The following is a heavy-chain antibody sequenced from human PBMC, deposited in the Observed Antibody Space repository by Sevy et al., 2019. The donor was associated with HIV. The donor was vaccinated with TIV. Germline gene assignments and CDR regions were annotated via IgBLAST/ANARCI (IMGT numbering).Heavy chain of an antibody. J-gene: IGHJ6*02. D-gene: IGHD2-8*01. Sequence: ASVKVSYKASGYTFTGYYMHWVRQAPGQWLEWMGWINPNSGGTNYAQKFQGRVTMTRDTSISTAYMELSRLRSDDTAVYYCAREYFDYYYGMDVWGQGTTVTVSS. CDR2: INPNSGGT. CDR1: GYTFTGYY. V-gene: IGHV1-2*02. CDR3: AREYFDYYYGMDV.